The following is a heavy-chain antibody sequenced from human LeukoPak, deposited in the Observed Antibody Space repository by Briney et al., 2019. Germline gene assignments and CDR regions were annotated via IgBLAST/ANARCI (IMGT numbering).Heavy chain of an antibody. D-gene: IGHD6-13*01. Sequence: GASVKVCCKASGYTFTGYHIHWVRQAPGQGLEWMGRINPYSGDTNFAQKFQGRVTMTRDTSITTAYMDLSSLTPDDTAVYFCARDQGSLTRSWYTGYWGQGTQFTVSS. CDR3: ARDQGSLTRSWYTGY. J-gene: IGHJ4*02. CDR2: INPYSGDT. V-gene: IGHV1-2*06. CDR1: GYTFTGYH.